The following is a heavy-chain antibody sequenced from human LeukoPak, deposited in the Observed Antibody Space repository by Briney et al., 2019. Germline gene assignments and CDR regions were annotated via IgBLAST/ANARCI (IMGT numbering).Heavy chain of an antibody. V-gene: IGHV4-39*01. CDR1: RGSISGTGFY. D-gene: IGHD5-24*01. CDR2: IFYNGNT. J-gene: IGHJ4*02. CDR3: ARHGRDGYNYGPVVYY. Sequence: PSETLSLTCTVSRGSISGTGFYWAWIRQPPGKGLEWIGSIFYNGNTYHNPSLKSRVTMSVDTSKEQFSLKLSSVTAADTAVYYCARHGRDGYNYGPVVYYWGQGTLVTVSS.